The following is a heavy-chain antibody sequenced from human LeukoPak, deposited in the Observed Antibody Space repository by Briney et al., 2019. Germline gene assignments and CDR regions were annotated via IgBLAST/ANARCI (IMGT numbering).Heavy chain of an antibody. CDR3: ARDGSSPPTLIPYNWFDP. D-gene: IGHD6-6*01. V-gene: IGHV1-2*02. Sequence: ASVKVSFKGSGYTFTCYYMHWVGQAHGQGGEGMGWINPNSGGRNNEQKFQGRVSMTRDTDSSKDYMELRRQRDDDTALYYCARDGSSPPTLIPYNWFDPCGQGALVTLSS. CDR1: GYTFTCYY. J-gene: IGHJ5*02. CDR2: INPNSGGR.